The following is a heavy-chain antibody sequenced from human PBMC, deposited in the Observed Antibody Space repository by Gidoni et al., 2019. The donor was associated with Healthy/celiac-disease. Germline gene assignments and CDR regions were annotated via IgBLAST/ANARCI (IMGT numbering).Heavy chain of an antibody. CDR1: GGSISSSSYY. CDR3: ARHRPTYPWLRLTFFDY. V-gene: IGHV4-39*01. CDR2: IYYSGST. D-gene: IGHD5-12*01. J-gene: IGHJ4*02. Sequence: QLQLQESGPGLVKPSETLSLTCTVSGGSISSSSYYWGWIRQPPGKGLEWIGSIYYSGSTYYNPSLKSRVTISVDTSKNQFSLKLSSVTAADTAVYYCARHRPTYPWLRLTFFDYWGQGTLVTVSS.